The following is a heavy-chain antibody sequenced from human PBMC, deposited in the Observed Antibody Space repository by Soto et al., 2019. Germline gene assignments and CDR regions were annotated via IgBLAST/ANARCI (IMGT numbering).Heavy chain of an antibody. J-gene: IGHJ4*02. V-gene: IGHV4-34*01. Sequence: PSETLSLTCAVYGGSFSGYYWSWIRQPPGKGLEWIGEINHSGSTNYNPSLKSRVTISVDTSKNQFSLKLSSVTAADTAVYYCAREARGYSYGSYFDYWGQGTLVTVSS. D-gene: IGHD5-18*01. CDR3: AREARGYSYGSYFDY. CDR2: INHSGST. CDR1: GGSFSGYY.